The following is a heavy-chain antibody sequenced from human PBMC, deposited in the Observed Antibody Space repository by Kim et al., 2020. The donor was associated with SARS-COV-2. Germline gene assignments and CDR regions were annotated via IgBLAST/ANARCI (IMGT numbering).Heavy chain of an antibody. CDR3: ARTRITMIVVVTHFDY. D-gene: IGHD3-22*01. Sequence: LKSRVTISVDTSKNQFSRKLSSGTAADTAVYYCARTRITMIVVVTHFDYWGQGTLVTVSS. V-gene: IGHV4-31*02. J-gene: IGHJ4*02.